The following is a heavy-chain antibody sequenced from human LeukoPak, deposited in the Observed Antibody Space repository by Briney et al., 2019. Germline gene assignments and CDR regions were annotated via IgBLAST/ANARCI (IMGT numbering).Heavy chain of an antibody. CDR2: ISSSSSYI. Sequence: GGSLRLSCAASGFTFSSYSMNWVRQAPGKGLEWVSSISSSSSYIYYADSVKGRFTISRDNAKNSLYLQMNSLRAEDTAVYYCARDQGLQLWFDSFDYWGQGTLVTVSS. J-gene: IGHJ4*02. D-gene: IGHD5-18*01. CDR1: GFTFSSYS. CDR3: ARDQGLQLWFDSFDY. V-gene: IGHV3-21*01.